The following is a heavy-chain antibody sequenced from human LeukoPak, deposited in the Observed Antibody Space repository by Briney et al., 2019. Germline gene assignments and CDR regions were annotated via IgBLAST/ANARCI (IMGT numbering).Heavy chain of an antibody. D-gene: IGHD3-16*01. CDR1: GFPFSDYG. V-gene: IGHV3-30*18. CDR2: ISHDGSNK. CDR3: AKVRWGSDNALDS. J-gene: IGHJ4*02. Sequence: GTSLRLSCAASGFPFSDYGMYWVRQAPGKGLEWLAVISHDGSNKHYADSVKGRITISRDNPMNTLYLQMSSLTAEDTAVYYCAKVRWGSDNALDSWGQGTLVTGSS.